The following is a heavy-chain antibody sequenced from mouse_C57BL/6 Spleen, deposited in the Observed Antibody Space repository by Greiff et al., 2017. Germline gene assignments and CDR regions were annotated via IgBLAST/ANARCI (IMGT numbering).Heavy chain of an antibody. Sequence: EVQLVESEGGLVQPGSSMKLSCTASGFTFSDYYMAWVRQVPEKGLEWVANINYDGSSTYYLDSLKSRFIISRDNAKNILYLQMSSLKSEDTATYYGARVIYYYGSSYVGAMDYWGQGTSVTVSS. CDR1: GFTFSDYY. CDR3: ARVIYYYGSSYVGAMDY. CDR2: INYDGSST. D-gene: IGHD1-1*01. J-gene: IGHJ4*01. V-gene: IGHV5-16*01.